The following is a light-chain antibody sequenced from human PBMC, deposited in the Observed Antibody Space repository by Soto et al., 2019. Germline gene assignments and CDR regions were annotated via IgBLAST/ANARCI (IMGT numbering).Light chain of an antibody. CDR1: QNLRSS. Sequence: VMTQSPATLSVSPGERATLSCRASQNLRSSLAWYQQKPGQAPRLLIYGASTRATGIPARFSGSGSGTEFTLTISSLQSEDFAVYFCHQYNIWRQTFGQGTKVEIK. J-gene: IGKJ1*01. CDR3: HQYNIWRQT. V-gene: IGKV3-15*01. CDR2: GAS.